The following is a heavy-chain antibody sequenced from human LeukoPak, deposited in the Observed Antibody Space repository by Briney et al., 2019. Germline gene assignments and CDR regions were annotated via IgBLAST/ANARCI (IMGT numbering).Heavy chain of an antibody. J-gene: IGHJ4*02. V-gene: IGHV4-34*01. CDR3: ARGSDYFDY. CDR2: INHSGST. CDR1: GGSFSGYY. Sequence: KTSETLSLTCAVYGGSFSGYYWSWIRQPPGKGLEWIGEINHSGSTNYNPSLKSRVTISVDTSKNQFSLKLSSATAADTAVYYCARGSDYFDYWGQGTLVTVSS.